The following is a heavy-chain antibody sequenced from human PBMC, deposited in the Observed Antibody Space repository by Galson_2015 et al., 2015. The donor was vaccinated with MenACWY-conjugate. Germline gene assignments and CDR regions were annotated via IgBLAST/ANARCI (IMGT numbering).Heavy chain of an antibody. Sequence: CAISGDSVSSNSAAWNWIRQSPSRGLEWLGRTYYRSKWYNDYAVSVKSRITINPDTSKNQFSLKLSSVSAADTAAYYCARLPSTNSWYWYFDLWGRGTLVTVSS. CDR1: GDSVSSNSAA. D-gene: IGHD2-2*01. J-gene: IGHJ2*01. CDR3: ARLPSTNSWYWYFDL. CDR2: TYYRSKWYN. V-gene: IGHV6-1*01.